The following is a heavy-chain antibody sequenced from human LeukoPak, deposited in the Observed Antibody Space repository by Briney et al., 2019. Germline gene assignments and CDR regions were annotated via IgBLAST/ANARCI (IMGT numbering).Heavy chain of an antibody. Sequence: PSETLSLTCTVSGGSISSYYWSWIRQPPGKGLEWIGYIYYSGSANYNPSLKSRVTISVDTSKNQFSLRLSSVTAADTAVYYCARGTHGNYYSVAFDIWGQGTMVTVSS. CDR2: IYYSGSA. J-gene: IGHJ3*02. V-gene: IGHV4-59*08. D-gene: IGHD3-22*01. CDR3: ARGTHGNYYSVAFDI. CDR1: GGSISSYY.